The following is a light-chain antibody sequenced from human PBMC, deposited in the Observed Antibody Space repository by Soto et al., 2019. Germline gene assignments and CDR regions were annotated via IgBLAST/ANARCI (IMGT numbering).Light chain of an antibody. V-gene: IGKV1-5*01. J-gene: IGKJ1*01. CDR1: QSIAGF. CDR3: QQYNSYSPRP. Sequence: DIQMTQSPSSLSASVGDRVTFTCRASQSIAGFLNWYQQKPGKAPKLLIYDASSLESGVPSRFGGSGSGTEFTLTISSLQPDDFATYYCQQYNSYSPRPFGQGTKVDIK. CDR2: DAS.